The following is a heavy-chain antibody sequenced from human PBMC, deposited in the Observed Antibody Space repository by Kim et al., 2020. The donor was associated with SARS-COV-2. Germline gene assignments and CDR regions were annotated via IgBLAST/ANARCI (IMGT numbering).Heavy chain of an antibody. V-gene: IGHV4-4*02. D-gene: IGHD2-2*01. Sequence: SETLSLTCAVSGGSISSSNWWSWVRQPPGKGLEWIGEIYHSGSTNYNPSLKSRVTISVDKSKNQFSLKLSSVTAADTAVYYCARNGVGCSSTSCYDWRYYYYGMDVWGQGTTVTVSS. CDR3: ARNGVGCSSTSCYDWRYYYYGMDV. CDR2: IYHSGST. J-gene: IGHJ6*02. CDR1: GGSISSSNW.